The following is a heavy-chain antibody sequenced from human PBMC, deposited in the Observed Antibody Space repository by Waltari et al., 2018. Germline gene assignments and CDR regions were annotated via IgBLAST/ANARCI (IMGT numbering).Heavy chain of an antibody. CDR3: VRDPGVYGYGYDRAFDI. V-gene: IGHV3-30-3*01. D-gene: IGHD5-18*01. CDR1: GLVFSQDG. J-gene: IGHJ3*02. CDR2: MSFDGSNK. Sequence: QVQLVESGGGVVQPGKSLRLPWAASGLVFSQDGLPWVRQGPGKGLEWLAIMSFDGSNKNYADSVKGRFTISRDNSKDMLFLQMNSLRHEDSGVYYCVRDPGVYGYGYDRAFDIWGQGTTVSVS.